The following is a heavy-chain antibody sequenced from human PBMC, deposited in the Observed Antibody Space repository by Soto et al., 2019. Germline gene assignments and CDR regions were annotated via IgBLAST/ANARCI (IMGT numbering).Heavy chain of an antibody. Sequence: ASVKVSCKASGYTFTGHYIHWVRQAPEQGPEWMGEIGPETGATRYAQKFQGRVTMTRDMSITTVYMELNNLSPDDTAVYYCAGDKGLRDGMDVWGQGTTVTVSS. CDR2: IGPETGAT. CDR1: GYTFTGHY. J-gene: IGHJ6*02. D-gene: IGHD3-10*01. V-gene: IGHV1-2*02. CDR3: AGDKGLRDGMDV.